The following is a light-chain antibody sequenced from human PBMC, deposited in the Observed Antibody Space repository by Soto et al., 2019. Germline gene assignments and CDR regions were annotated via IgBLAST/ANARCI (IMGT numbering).Light chain of an antibody. CDR2: AAS. J-gene: IGKJ5*01. V-gene: IGKV1-9*01. CDR1: QGISSY. Sequence: HYSSFLSASVGYRVTIACRASQGISSYLACYQQKPGKAPKLLIYAASTLQRGVPSRFSGSGSGTEFTLTISSLQPEDFASYYCQQTYNTLPSTFGQGTRLEIK. CDR3: QQTYNTLPST.